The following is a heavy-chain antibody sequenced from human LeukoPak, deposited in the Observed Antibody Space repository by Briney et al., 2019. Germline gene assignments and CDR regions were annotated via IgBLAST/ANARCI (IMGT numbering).Heavy chain of an antibody. V-gene: IGHV3-23*01. CDR2: IIGSGANT. Sequence: GGSLRLSCAASGFPFSTYDMTWVRQAPGKGLEWVSSIIGSGANTYFADSVKGRFTISRDNSKNTLYLQMNSLRAEDTAIYYCAKATLGSCSGARCYPFDYWGQGSLVNVSS. CDR3: AKATLGSCSGARCYPFDY. D-gene: IGHD2-15*01. J-gene: IGHJ4*02. CDR1: GFPFSTYD.